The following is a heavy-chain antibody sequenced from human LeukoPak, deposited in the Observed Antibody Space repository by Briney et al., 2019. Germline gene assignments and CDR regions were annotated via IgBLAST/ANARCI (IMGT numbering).Heavy chain of an antibody. V-gene: IGHV4-39*01. J-gene: IGHJ4*02. Sequence: SETLSLTCTVSGGSMSSSSYYWGWIRQPPGKGLEWIGSIYYSGSTYYNPSLKSRVTISVDTSKNQFSLKLSSVTAADTAVYYCAIDSSGYYVDYFDYWGQGTLVTVSS. D-gene: IGHD3-22*01. CDR2: IYYSGST. CDR3: AIDSSGYYVDYFDY. CDR1: GGSMSSSSYY.